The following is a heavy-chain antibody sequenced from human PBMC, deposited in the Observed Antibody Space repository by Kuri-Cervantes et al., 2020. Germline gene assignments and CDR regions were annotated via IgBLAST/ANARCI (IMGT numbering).Heavy chain of an antibody. CDR3: AREGLYYDSSGYYYYFGY. V-gene: IGHV3-53*01. CDR1: GFTVSSNP. CDR2: IYASGST. J-gene: IGHJ4*02. Sequence: GGSLRLSCAASGFTVSSNPMNWVRQAPGKGLEWVSIIYASGSTYYADSVKGRFTISRDNSKNSLYLQMNSLRAEDTAVYYCAREGLYYDSSGYYYYFGYWGQGTLVTVSS. D-gene: IGHD3-22*01.